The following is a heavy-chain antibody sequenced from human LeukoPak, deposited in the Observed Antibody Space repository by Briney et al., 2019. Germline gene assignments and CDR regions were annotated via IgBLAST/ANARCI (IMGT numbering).Heavy chain of an antibody. J-gene: IGHJ6*02. V-gene: IGHV3-74*01. CDR3: ARELYYYYYGMDV. Sequence: GGSLRLSCAASGFTFSSYWMHWVRHAPGKGLVWVSRINSDGSSTSYADSVKGRFTISRDNAKNTLYLQMNSLRAEDTAVYYCARELYYYYYGMDVWGQGTTVTVSS. CDR2: INSDGSST. CDR1: GFTFSSYW.